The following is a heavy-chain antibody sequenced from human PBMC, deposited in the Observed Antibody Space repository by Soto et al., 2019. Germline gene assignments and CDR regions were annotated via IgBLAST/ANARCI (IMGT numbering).Heavy chain of an antibody. CDR3: ARFYRGDYDSSGYTEN. D-gene: IGHD3-22*01. CDR1: GYTFTSRS. CDR2: INPSDGST. J-gene: IGHJ4*01. V-gene: IGHV1-46*01. Sequence: ASVKVPCQTSGYTFTSRSMHWVRQAPGQGLEWMGIINPSDGSTTYAQKFQGRVSMTRDKSTSTLYMELSSLSSEDTAVYYCARFYRGDYDSSGYTENWGQGTLVTVSS.